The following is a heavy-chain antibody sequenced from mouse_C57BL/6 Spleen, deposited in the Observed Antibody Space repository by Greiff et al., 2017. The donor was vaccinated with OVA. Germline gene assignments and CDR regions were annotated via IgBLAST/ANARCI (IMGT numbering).Heavy chain of an antibody. CDR3: AREDYYGFAY. Sequence: EVKLQESGPGLVKPSQSLSLTCSVTGYSITSGYYWHWIRQFPGNKLEWMGYISYDGSNNYNPSLKNRISITRDTSKNQFFLKLNSVTTEDTATYYCAREDYYGFAYWGQGTLVTVSA. J-gene: IGHJ3*01. CDR1: GYSITSGYY. V-gene: IGHV3-6*01. CDR2: ISYDGSN. D-gene: IGHD1-1*01.